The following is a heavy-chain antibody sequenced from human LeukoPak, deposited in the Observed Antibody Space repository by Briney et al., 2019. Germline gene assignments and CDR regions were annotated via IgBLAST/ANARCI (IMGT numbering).Heavy chain of an antibody. CDR2: VSYSGST. J-gene: IGHJ3*02. Sequence: SETLSLTCSVSGASISSSSYYWGWIRQPPGRGLEWIVSVSYSGSTHYNPSLKSRVTISVDTSQNQLSLKLTSVTAADTAVYYCAAQSNRGIFGFRWALDIWGQGTVVTVSS. CDR1: GASISSSSYY. D-gene: IGHD3-3*01. CDR3: AAQSNRGIFGFRWALDI. V-gene: IGHV4-39*01.